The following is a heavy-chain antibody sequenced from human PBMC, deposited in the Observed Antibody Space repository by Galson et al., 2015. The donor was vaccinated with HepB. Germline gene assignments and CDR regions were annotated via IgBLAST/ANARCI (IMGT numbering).Heavy chain of an antibody. V-gene: IGHV3-30*18. D-gene: IGHD2-2*01. CDR3: AKDLTSSRTIDY. Sequence: SLRLSCAASGFTFRSSGMHWVRQAPGKGLEWVAAISHDGRNEYYADSVKGRFTISRDQSKNTLYLQMNSLSTEDTAVYFCAKDLTSSRTIDYWGQGTLVTVSS. CDR1: GFTFRSSG. CDR2: ISHDGRNE. J-gene: IGHJ4*02.